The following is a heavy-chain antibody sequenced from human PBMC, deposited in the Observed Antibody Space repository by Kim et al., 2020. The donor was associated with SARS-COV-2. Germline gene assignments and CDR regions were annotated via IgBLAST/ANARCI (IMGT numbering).Heavy chain of an antibody. D-gene: IGHD3-10*01. Sequence: GGSLRLSCAASGFTFSSYDMHWVRQAPGKGLEWVSAIGTAGDTYYPGSVKGRFTISRENAKNSLYLQMNSLRAGDTAVYYCARTSMVLGSYFGGYGMDVWGQGTTVTVSS. CDR3: ARTSMVLGSYFGGYGMDV. J-gene: IGHJ6*02. V-gene: IGHV3-13*01. CDR2: IGTAGDT. CDR1: GFTFSSYD.